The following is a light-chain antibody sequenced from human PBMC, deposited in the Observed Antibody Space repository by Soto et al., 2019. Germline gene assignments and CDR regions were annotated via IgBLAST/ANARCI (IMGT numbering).Light chain of an antibody. V-gene: IGKV1-5*03. J-gene: IGKJ1*01. Sequence: DIQMTQSPSTLSASLGDRVTITCRASQSIATSLAWFQQKPGKAPKVLIYKASVLESGVPSRFSGGGSGTEFTLTISSLQPDDSATYYCQHCGGYVTFGQGTKVEIK. CDR2: KAS. CDR3: QHCGGYVT. CDR1: QSIATS.